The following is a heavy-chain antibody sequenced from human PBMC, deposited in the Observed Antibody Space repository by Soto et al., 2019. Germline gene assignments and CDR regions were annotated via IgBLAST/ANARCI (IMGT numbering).Heavy chain of an antibody. CDR1: GGSIRSYY. CDR2: IYYSGST. J-gene: IGHJ3*02. V-gene: IGHV4-59*08. Sequence: QVQLQESGPGLVKPSETLSLTCTVSGGSIRSYYWSWIRQPPGKGLEWIGYIYYSGSTNYNPSLKRRVTISVDTSKNQFRLKMRSVNAADPAVYYCARLYGLDAFDIWGQGTMVTVSS. CDR3: ARLYGLDAFDI. D-gene: IGHD3-16*02.